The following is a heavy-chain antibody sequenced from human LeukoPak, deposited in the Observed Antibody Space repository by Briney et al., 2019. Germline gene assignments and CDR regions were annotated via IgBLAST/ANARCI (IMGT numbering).Heavy chain of an antibody. CDR2: ITYSGGNT. CDR1: GLIFSSYG. J-gene: IGHJ4*02. V-gene: IGHV3-23*01. CDR3: AKDGTGCGGDCYSDY. D-gene: IGHD2-21*02. Sequence: GGSLRLSCAASGLIFSSYGMSWVRQAPGKGLEWVSAITYSGGNTYYADSVKGRFTISRDNSKNTLYLQMNSLRAEDTAVYYCAKDGTGCGGDCYSDYWGQGTLVTVSS.